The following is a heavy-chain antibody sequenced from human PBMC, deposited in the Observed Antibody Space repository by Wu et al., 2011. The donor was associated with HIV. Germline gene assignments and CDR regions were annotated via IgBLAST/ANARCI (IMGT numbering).Heavy chain of an antibody. CDR1: GGTLSSHA. J-gene: IGHJ6*02. Sequence: QVHLVQSGAEVKKPGSSVKVSCKASGGTLSSHAINWVRQAPGHGLEWMGGIIPVSGLGNHAQKFQGRLTITADKSTTTAYMELSSLRSEDTAVYYCSRGLYGPTSRGYGMDVWGQGTTFTVSS. CDR3: SRGLYGPTSRGYGMDV. D-gene: IGHD2/OR15-2a*01. V-gene: IGHV1-69*14. CDR2: IIPVSGLG.